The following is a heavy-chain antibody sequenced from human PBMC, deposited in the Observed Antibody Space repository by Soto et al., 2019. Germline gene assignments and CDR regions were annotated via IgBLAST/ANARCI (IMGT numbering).Heavy chain of an antibody. J-gene: IGHJ6*02. V-gene: IGHV1-69*01. CDR2: IIPIFGTA. Sequence: QVQLVQSGAEVKKPGSSVKVSCKASGGTFSSYAISWVRQAPGQGLEWMGGIIPIFGTANYAQKFQGRVTITADESTSTAYMELSSLRSEDTAVYYCARDQNRCITMVRGVRCYYGMDVWGQGTTVTVSS. CDR1: GGTFSSYA. D-gene: IGHD3-10*01. CDR3: ARDQNRCITMVRGVRCYYGMDV.